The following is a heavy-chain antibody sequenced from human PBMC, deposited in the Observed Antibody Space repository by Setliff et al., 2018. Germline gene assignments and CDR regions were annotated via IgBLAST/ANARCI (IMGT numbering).Heavy chain of an antibody. V-gene: IGHV4-31*03. J-gene: IGHJ4*02. CDR3: ARGGYSRGPPVYYFDY. Sequence: PSETLSLTCTVFGGSISSGDHYWSWIRQHPGKGLEWIGYIYHSGNTYYNPSLKSRITISVDTSKNQFSLKLSSVTAADTAVYYCARGGYSRGPPVYYFDYWGQGTLVTV. CDR1: GGSISSGDHY. CDR2: IYHSGNT. D-gene: IGHD5-12*01.